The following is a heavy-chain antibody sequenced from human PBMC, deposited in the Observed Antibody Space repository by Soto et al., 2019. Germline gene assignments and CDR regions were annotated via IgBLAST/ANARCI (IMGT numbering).Heavy chain of an antibody. CDR3: ARGVAAADGMDV. CDR2: MNPNSGNT. J-gene: IGHJ6*02. V-gene: IGHV1-8*01. D-gene: IGHD6-13*01. CDR1: GYTFTSYD. Sequence: GSSVKVSCKASGYTFTSYDLNWVRQATGQGLEWMGWMNPNSGNTGYAQKFQGRVTMTRNTSISTAYMELSSLRSEDTAVYYCARGVAAADGMDVWGPGTTVTVYS.